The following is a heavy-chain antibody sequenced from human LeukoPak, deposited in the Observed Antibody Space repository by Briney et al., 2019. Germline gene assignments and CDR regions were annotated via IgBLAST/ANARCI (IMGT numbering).Heavy chain of an antibody. CDR1: GFIFTSHG. Sequence: GGSLRLSCAASGFIFTSHGMHWVRQAPGKGLEWVAVIWFDGSNQFYADSVKGRFTISRDNSKKTLYLQMNSLRAEDTAVYYCARGPYSSSWYYFEYWGQGTLVTVSS. CDR2: IWFDGSNQ. J-gene: IGHJ4*02. CDR3: ARGPYSSSWYYFEY. D-gene: IGHD6-13*01. V-gene: IGHV3-33*01.